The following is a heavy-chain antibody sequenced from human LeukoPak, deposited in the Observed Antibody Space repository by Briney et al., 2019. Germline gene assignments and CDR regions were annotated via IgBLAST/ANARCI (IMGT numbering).Heavy chain of an antibody. Sequence: SETLSLTCTVSGGSISSGSYYWSWIRQPAGKGLEWIGRIYTSGSTNYNPSLKSRVTISVDTSKNQFSLKLSSVTAADTAVYYCARGPRRGGYFDYWGQGTLVTVSS. V-gene: IGHV4-61*02. CDR3: ARGPRRGGYFDY. D-gene: IGHD3-10*01. J-gene: IGHJ4*02. CDR2: IYTSGST. CDR1: GGSISSGSYY.